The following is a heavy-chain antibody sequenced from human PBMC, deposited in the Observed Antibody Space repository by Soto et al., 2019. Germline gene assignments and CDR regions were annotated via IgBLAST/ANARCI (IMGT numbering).Heavy chain of an antibody. D-gene: IGHD2-2*02. CDR3: ASIVVVPAAIGGYFDY. J-gene: IGHJ4*02. CDR1: GFTFSSYW. Sequence: GGSLRLSCAASGFTFSSYWMSWVRQAPGKGLEWVANIKQDGSEKYYVDSVKGRFTISRDNAKNSLYLQMNSLRAEDTAVYYCASIVVVPAAIGGYFDYWGQGTLVTVSS. V-gene: IGHV3-7*01. CDR2: IKQDGSEK.